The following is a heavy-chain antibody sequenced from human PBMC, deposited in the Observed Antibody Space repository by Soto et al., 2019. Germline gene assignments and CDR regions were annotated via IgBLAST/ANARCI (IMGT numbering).Heavy chain of an antibody. Sequence: QAGGSLRLSCAASGFTFSSYAMHWVRQAPGKGLEWVAVISYDGSNKYYADSVKGRFTISRDNSKNTLYLQMNSLRAEDTAVYYCASLTGYSSGWVPGWGQGTLVTVSS. D-gene: IGHD6-19*01. V-gene: IGHV3-30-3*01. J-gene: IGHJ1*01. CDR1: GFTFSSYA. CDR3: ASLTGYSSGWVPG. CDR2: ISYDGSNK.